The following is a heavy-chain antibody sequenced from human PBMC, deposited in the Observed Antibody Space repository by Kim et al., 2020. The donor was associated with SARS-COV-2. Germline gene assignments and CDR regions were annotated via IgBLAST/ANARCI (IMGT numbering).Heavy chain of an antibody. V-gene: IGHV3-53*01. CDR1: GLTVSSNY. Sequence: GGSLRLSCAASGLTVSSNYMNWVRQAPGEGLEWVSVLYSGGCTHYADSVRGRFTISRDHSKNTVYLQMNSLSVEDTAIYYCARHKTAGNYNSPFDYWGQGTLVTVSS. CDR2: LYSGGCT. J-gene: IGHJ4*02. D-gene: IGHD3-3*01. CDR3: ARHKTAGNYNSPFDY.